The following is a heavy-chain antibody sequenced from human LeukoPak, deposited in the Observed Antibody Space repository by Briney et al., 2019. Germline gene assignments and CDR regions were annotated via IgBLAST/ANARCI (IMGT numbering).Heavy chain of an antibody. D-gene: IGHD4-17*01. CDR1: GFSVSSNH. J-gene: IGHJ4*02. Sequence: GGSLRLSCEASGFSVSSNHMTWVRQAPGKGLEWVSVIYSGGSTSYADSVKGRFTISRDNSKNTLYLQMNSLRAEDTAVYYCARDLGDYAVDWGQGTLVTVSS. CDR3: ARDLGDYAVD. CDR2: IYSGGST. V-gene: IGHV3-53*01.